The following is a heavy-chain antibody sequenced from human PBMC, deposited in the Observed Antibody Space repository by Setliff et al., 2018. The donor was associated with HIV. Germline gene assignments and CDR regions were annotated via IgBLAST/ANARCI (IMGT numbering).Heavy chain of an antibody. CDR1: GFTFNNHA. J-gene: IGHJ4*02. Sequence: PGGSLRLSCAASGFTFNNHAVTWFRQAPGKGLEWVSGISGSGVSTYYADSVKGRFTISRDNSKNTLYLQMNSLRAEDTAIYYCASWAGTTPATTFFGPSDYWGQGTLVTVSS. CDR3: ASWAGTTPATTFFGPSDY. V-gene: IGHV3-23*01. CDR2: ISGSGVST. D-gene: IGHD4-17*01.